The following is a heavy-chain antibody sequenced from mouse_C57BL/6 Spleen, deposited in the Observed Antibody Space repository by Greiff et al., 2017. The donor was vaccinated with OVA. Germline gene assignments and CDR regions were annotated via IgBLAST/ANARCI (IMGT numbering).Heavy chain of an antibody. V-gene: IGHV1-82*01. D-gene: IGHD2-4*01. Sequence: VKLMESGPELVKPGASVKISCKASGYAFSSSWMNWVKQRPGKGLEWIGRIYPGDGDTNYNGKFKGKATLTADKSSSTAYMQLSSLTSEDSAVYFCARGGIYYDYGAYWGQGTLVTVSA. CDR3: ARGGIYYDYGAY. CDR2: IYPGDGDT. J-gene: IGHJ3*01. CDR1: GYAFSSSW.